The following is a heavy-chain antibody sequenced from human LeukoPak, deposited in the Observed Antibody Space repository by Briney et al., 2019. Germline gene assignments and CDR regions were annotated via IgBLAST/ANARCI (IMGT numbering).Heavy chain of an antibody. D-gene: IGHD3-9*01. V-gene: IGHV1-2*02. Sequence: ASVKVSCKASGYTFTGYYMHWVRQAPGQGLEWMGWINPNSGGTNYEQKFQGRVTMTRDTSISTAYMELSRLRSDDTAVYYCARDDTTRYYDILTGLGSDAFDIWGQGTMVTVSS. CDR1: GYTFTGYY. CDR3: ARDDTTRYYDILTGLGSDAFDI. CDR2: INPNSGGT. J-gene: IGHJ3*02.